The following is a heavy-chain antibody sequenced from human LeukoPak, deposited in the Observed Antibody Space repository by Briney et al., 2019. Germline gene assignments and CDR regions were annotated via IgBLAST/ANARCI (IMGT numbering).Heavy chain of an antibody. D-gene: IGHD2-8*01. V-gene: IGHV4-38-2*02. Sequence: SETLSLTCTVSDSSITSTYYWAWFRQPPGKGLEWIATVFRLQTVRTFNNPSLESRVTMSLDPSQSQFSLNLTSVTPAATALYFCARVLHAPYLIDSWGQGTLVTVSS. CDR1: DSSITSTYY. CDR3: ARVLHAPYLIDS. J-gene: IGHJ4*02. CDR2: VFRLQTVRT.